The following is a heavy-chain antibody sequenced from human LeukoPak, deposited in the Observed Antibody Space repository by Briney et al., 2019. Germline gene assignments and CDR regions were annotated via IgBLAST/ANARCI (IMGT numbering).Heavy chain of an antibody. CDR1: GFTFDDYA. CDR3: AKVMTTVTTESAFDI. CDR2: LSWNSGSI. D-gene: IGHD4-17*01. V-gene: IGHV3-9*01. Sequence: PGGSLRLSCAASGFTFDDYAMHWVRQAPGKGLEWVSGLSWNSGSIGYADSVKGRFTISRDNAKNSLYLQMNSLRAEDTALYYCAKVMTTVTTESAFDIWGQGTMVTVSS. J-gene: IGHJ3*02.